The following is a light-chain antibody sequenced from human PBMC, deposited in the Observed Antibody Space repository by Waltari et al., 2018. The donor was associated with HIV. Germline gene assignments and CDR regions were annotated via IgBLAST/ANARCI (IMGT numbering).Light chain of an antibody. CDR2: EVS. Sequence: QSALTQPPSASGSLGQPVTISCTGTRSDGGGYNYVSWYQQHPGKAPKYIIYEVSKRPSGVPDRFSGPKSGNTASLTFSGRQAEDEADYYCSSYAGSEWVFGGGTKLTVL. CDR1: RSDGGGYNY. CDR3: SSYAGSEWV. V-gene: IGLV2-8*01. J-gene: IGLJ3*02.